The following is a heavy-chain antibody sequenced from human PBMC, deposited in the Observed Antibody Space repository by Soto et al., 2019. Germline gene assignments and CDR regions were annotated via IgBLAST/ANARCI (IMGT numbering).Heavy chain of an antibody. CDR1: GGSISSYY. CDR2: IYYSGST. CDR3: ARGSSYYDFWSGYHAPVYYGMDV. V-gene: IGHV4-59*01. D-gene: IGHD3-3*01. Sequence: SETLSLTCTVSGGSISSYYWSWIRQPPGKGLEWIGYIYYSGSTNYIPSLKSRVTISVDTSKNQFSLKLSSVTAADTAVYYCARGSSYYDFWSGYHAPVYYGMDVWGQGTTVTVSS. J-gene: IGHJ6*02.